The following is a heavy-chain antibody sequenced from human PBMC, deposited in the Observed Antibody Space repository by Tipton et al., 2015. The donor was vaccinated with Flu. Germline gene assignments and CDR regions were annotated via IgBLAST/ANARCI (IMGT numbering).Heavy chain of an antibody. CDR2: LYTAGGT. CDR1: GDSISSYY. Sequence: TLSLTCTVSGDSISSYYWSWIRQPAGKGLEWIGRLYTAGGTTYNSSLKSRVTISLDTPKNQFSLSLNSVTAADTAVYFCARQRSYYDTSGPRGGGFYLDYWGQGALVTVSS. V-gene: IGHV4-4*07. CDR3: ARQRSYYDTSGPRGGGFYLDY. J-gene: IGHJ4*02. D-gene: IGHD3-16*01.